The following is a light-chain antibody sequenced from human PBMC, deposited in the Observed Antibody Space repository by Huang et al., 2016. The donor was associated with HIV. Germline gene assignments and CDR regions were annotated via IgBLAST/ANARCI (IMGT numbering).Light chain of an antibody. CDR2: AAS. CDR3: QQSYITPYT. V-gene: IGKV1-39*01. CDR1: QTMSSH. Sequence: DIHMTQSPSSLSASVGDRVTITCRASQTMSSHLNWYQQKPGQAPKLRINAASALQRGVPSRFSAFGSGTDFTLTISSLQPEDFATYYCQQSYITPYTFGQGTKLDIK. J-gene: IGKJ2*01.